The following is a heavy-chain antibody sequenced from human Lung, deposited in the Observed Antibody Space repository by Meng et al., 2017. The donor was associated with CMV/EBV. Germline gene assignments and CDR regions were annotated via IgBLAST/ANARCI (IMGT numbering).Heavy chain of an antibody. CDR1: GYTFTGYY. CDR2: ITPSSGGT. V-gene: IGHV1-2*06. D-gene: IGHD7-27*01. CDR3: VRANLGSANY. Sequence: QVQPVQSGAEVKKPGASVKVSCKASGYTFTGYYMHWLRQAPGQGLEWVGRITPSSGGTTYAQKFQGRVTMTRVTSISTAYMELSSLRSDDAAIYYCVRANLGSANYWGQGTLVTVSS. J-gene: IGHJ4*02.